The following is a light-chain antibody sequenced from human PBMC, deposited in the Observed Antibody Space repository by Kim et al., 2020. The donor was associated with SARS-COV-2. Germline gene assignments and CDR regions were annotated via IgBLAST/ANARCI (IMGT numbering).Light chain of an antibody. Sequence: DIQMTQSPSSLSASVTDRVTITCQASQDIRKYLNWYQQKPGKTPKLLIYDASILGAGVPSRFSGSGSGTNFTHIISSLQAEDTATYYCQQYENLYTFGQGTKVDIK. CDR2: DAS. CDR1: QDIRKY. CDR3: QQYENLYT. V-gene: IGKV1-33*01. J-gene: IGKJ2*01.